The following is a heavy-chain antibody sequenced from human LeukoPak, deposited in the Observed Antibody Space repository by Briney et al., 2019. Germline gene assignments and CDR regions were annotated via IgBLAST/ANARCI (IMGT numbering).Heavy chain of an antibody. Sequence: PGGSLRLSCAASGFTFSSYWMSWVRQAPGKGLKWVANIKQDGSEKYYVDSVKGRFTISRDNAKNSLYLQMNSLRAEDTAVYYCARGYSSGWYDYWGQGTLVTVSS. J-gene: IGHJ4*02. V-gene: IGHV3-7*01. CDR3: ARGYSSGWYDY. D-gene: IGHD6-19*01. CDR1: GFTFSSYW. CDR2: IKQDGSEK.